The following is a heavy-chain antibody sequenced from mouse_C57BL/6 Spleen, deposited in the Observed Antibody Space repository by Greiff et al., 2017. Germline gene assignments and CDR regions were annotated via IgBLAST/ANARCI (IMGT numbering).Heavy chain of an antibody. CDR2: IHPSDSDT. J-gene: IGHJ3*01. CDR3: AIEGGLLPFAY. Sequence: VKQRPGQGLEWIGRIHPSDSDTNYNQKFKGKATLTVDKSSSTAYMQLSSLTSEDSAVYYCAIEGGLLPFAYWGQGTLVTVSA. D-gene: IGHD1-1*01. V-gene: IGHV1-74*01.